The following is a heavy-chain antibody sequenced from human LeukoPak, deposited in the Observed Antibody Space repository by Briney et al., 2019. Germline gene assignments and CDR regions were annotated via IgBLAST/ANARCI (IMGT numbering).Heavy chain of an antibody. J-gene: IGHJ3*02. CDR2: ISRSSDYT. D-gene: IGHD2-8*01. CDR1: GFTFSTSS. Sequence: GGSLRLSCAASGFTFSTSSMTWVRQAPGKGLEWVSSISRSSDYTYYADSVKGRFTMSRDNAKNSLYLQMNSLRAEDTAVYYCTRRYCTDGVCPFDIWGQGTMVTVSS. V-gene: IGHV3-21*01. CDR3: TRRYCTDGVCPFDI.